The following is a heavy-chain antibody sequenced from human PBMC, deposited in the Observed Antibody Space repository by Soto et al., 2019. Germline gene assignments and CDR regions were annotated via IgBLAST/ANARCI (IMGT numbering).Heavy chain of an antibody. Sequence: QVQLVESGGGVVQPGSSLRLSCATSGFTFSHHAMHWVRQPPGKGLQWVAQIWYDGSVKNYADSMKGRFTISRDSPKNTLLLQMTSLRVEDTAGYYCASDGQQLAPYAFDIWGQGTLVIVSS. CDR3: ASDGQQLAPYAFDI. V-gene: IGHV3-33*01. CDR1: GFTFSHHA. CDR2: IWYDGSVK. D-gene: IGHD6-13*01. J-gene: IGHJ3*02.